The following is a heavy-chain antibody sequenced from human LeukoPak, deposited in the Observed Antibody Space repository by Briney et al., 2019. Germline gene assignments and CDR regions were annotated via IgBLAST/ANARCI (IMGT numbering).Heavy chain of an antibody. CDR2: INPNSGGT. CDR3: ARVGDSGWFPDY. V-gene: IGHV1-2*02. D-gene: IGHD6-19*01. Sequence: ASVKVSCKASGYTFTGYYMHWVRQAPGQGLEWTGWINPNSGGTNYAQKFQGRVTMTRDTSISTAYMELSRLRSDDTAVYYCARVGDSGWFPDYWGQGTLVTVSS. CDR1: GYTFTGYY. J-gene: IGHJ4*02.